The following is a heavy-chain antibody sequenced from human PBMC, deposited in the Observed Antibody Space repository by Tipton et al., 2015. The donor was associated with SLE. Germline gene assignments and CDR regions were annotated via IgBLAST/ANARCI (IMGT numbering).Heavy chain of an antibody. Sequence: QSGPEVKKPGSSVKVSCKASGGTFSSYTISWVRQAPGQGLEWMGRVNPLLDISNYAQKFLGRVTITADKSTTTAYMELSSLRSADTAVYFCARESLSSSFDGYYYYMDVWGKGTTVTVS. CDR1: GGTFSSYT. D-gene: IGHD6-6*01. V-gene: IGHV1-69*04. CDR3: ARESLSSSFDGYYYYMDV. CDR2: VNPLLDIS. J-gene: IGHJ6*03.